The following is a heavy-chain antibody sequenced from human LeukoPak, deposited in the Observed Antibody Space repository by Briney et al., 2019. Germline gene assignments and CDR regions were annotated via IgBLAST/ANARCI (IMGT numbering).Heavy chain of an antibody. CDR3: ARDPRGSWYSSGWYPHSSYYYGMDV. Sequence: QSGGSLRLSCAASGFTFSSYAMHWVRQAPGKGLEWVAVISYDGSNKYYADSVKGRFTISRDNSKNTLYLQMNSLRAEDTAVYYCARDPRGSWYSSGWYPHSSYYYGMDVWGQGTTVTVSS. J-gene: IGHJ6*02. V-gene: IGHV3-30-3*01. CDR2: ISYDGSNK. D-gene: IGHD6-19*01. CDR1: GFTFSSYA.